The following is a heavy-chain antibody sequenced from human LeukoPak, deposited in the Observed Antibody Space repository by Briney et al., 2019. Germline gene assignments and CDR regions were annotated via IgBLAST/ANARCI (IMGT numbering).Heavy chain of an antibody. CDR1: GFSFSTYG. D-gene: IGHD6-25*01. V-gene: IGHV3-23*01. Sequence: GGSLRLSCGASGFSFSTYGMSWVRQAPGKGLEWVSGISGSGGNTHYADSVKGRFTISRDKSKNTLYLQMNSLRAEDTAVYYCARRAADAFDIWGQGTMVTVSS. J-gene: IGHJ3*02. CDR3: ARRAADAFDI. CDR2: ISGSGGNT.